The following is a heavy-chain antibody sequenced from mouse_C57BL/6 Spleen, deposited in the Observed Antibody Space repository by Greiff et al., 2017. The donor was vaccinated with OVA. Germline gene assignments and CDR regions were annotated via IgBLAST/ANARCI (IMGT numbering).Heavy chain of an antibody. Sequence: EVKVVESGGGLVKPGGSLKLSCAASGFTFSSYAMSWVRQTPEKRLEWVATISDGGSYTYYPDNVKGRFTISRDNAKNNLYLQMSHLKSEDTAMYYCARGYYDYPYAMDYWGQGTSVTVSS. CDR1: GFTFSSYA. D-gene: IGHD2-4*01. J-gene: IGHJ4*01. V-gene: IGHV5-4*03. CDR3: ARGYYDYPYAMDY. CDR2: ISDGGSYT.